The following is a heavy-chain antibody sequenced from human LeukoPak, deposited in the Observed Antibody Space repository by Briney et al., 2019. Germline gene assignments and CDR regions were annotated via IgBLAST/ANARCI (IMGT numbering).Heavy chain of an antibody. D-gene: IGHD6-19*01. CDR3: AKPSIAVAGLAMNDAFDI. V-gene: IGHV3-23*01. J-gene: IGHJ3*02. Sequence: GGSLRLSCAASGFTFSSYAMSWVRQAPGKGLEWVSAISGSGGSTYYADSVKGRFTISRDNSKNTLYLQMNSLRAEETAVYYCAKPSIAVAGLAMNDAFDIWGQGTMVTVSS. CDR2: ISGSGGST. CDR1: GFTFSSYA.